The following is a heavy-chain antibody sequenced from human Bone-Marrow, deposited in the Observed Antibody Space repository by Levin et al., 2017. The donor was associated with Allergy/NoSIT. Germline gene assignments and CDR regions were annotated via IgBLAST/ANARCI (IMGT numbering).Heavy chain of an antibody. D-gene: IGHD5-18*01. J-gene: IGHJ4*02. V-gene: IGHV3-66*01. CDR3: VRDEGPGKYTYGELDY. CDR2: LYNGDDT. Sequence: LSLPCAVSGLSVPRDYMSWVRQAPGKGLEWISVLYNGDDTYYTDSVRGRFTISRDSSKNTLHLQMNNLRAEDTAVYYCVRDEGPGKYTYGELDYWGQGTLVTVSS. CDR1: GLSVPRDY.